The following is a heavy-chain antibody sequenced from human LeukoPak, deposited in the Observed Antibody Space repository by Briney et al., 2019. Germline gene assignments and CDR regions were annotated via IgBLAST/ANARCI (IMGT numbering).Heavy chain of an antibody. CDR1: GFTFSGYT. CDR2: ISSSSSTI. V-gene: IGHV3-48*01. J-gene: IGHJ3*02. CDR3: ARVRTTVTTHAFDI. D-gene: IGHD4-17*01. Sequence: SGGSLRLSCAASGFTFSGYTMNWVRQAPGKGLEWVSYISSSSSTIYYADSVKGRFTISRDNAKNSLYLQMNSLRAEDAAVYYCARVRTTVTTHAFDIWGQGTMVTVSS.